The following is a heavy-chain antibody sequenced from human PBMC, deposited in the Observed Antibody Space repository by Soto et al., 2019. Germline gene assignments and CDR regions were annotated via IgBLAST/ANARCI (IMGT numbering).Heavy chain of an antibody. CDR1: GYTFTSYG. CDR2: ISIYTGNT. Sequence: QVQLVQSGAEVKKPGSSVKVSCKASGYTFTSYGISWVRQAPGQGLEWMGWISIYTGNTKYAQKFQGRVTITTDTSTTTAYMELRRLRSDDTAVYYCARYGTGYYLDYWGQGTLVTVSS. V-gene: IGHV1-18*01. CDR3: ARYGTGYYLDY. J-gene: IGHJ4*02. D-gene: IGHD3-10*01.